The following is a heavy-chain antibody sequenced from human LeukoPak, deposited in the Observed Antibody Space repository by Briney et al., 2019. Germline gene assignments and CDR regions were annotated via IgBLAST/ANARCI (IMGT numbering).Heavy chain of an antibody. CDR1: GGSISNYY. J-gene: IGHJ4*02. CDR2: IYNSGST. D-gene: IGHD3-10*01. Sequence: SETLSLTCTVSGGSISNYYWSWIRQPPGKGLDWIGDIYNSGSTNYNPSLKSRVTMSVDTSKNQFSLQLSSVTVADTAVYYCARSYYGSGSDYWGQGTLVTVSS. V-gene: IGHV4-59*01. CDR3: ARSYYGSGSDY.